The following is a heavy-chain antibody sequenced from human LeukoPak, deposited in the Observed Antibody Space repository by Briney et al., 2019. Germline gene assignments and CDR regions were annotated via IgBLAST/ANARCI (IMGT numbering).Heavy chain of an antibody. Sequence: GGSLRLSCAASGFTFSSYAMSWVRQAPGKGLEWVSAISGSGGSTYYADSVKGRFTISRDNSKNTLYLQMNSLRAEDTAVYYCAKDPDYGDYPAGFYFDYWGQGTLVAVSS. D-gene: IGHD4-17*01. CDR2: ISGSGGST. CDR3: AKDPDYGDYPAGFYFDY. J-gene: IGHJ4*02. V-gene: IGHV3-23*01. CDR1: GFTFSSYA.